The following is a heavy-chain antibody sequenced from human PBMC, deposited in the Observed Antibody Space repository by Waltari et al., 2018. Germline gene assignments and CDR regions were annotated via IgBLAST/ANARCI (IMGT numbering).Heavy chain of an antibody. Sequence: QVQLVQSGAEVKKPGASVKVACKASGYTFTGYYMHGVRQAPGQGLEWRGRINPNSGGTNYAQKFQGRVTMTRDTSISTAYMELSRLRSDDTAVYYCAREGMGEAVTTPWFDPWGQGTLVTVSS. CDR2: INPNSGGT. CDR3: AREGMGEAVTTPWFDP. J-gene: IGHJ5*02. D-gene: IGHD4-17*01. V-gene: IGHV1-2*06. CDR1: GYTFTGYY.